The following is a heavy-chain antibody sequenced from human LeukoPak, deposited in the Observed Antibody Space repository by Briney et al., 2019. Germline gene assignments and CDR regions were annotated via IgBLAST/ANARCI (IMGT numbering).Heavy chain of an antibody. Sequence: SETLSLTCAVSGGSLSSSNWWSWVRQPPGKGLEWIGEIYHSGSTNYNPSLKSRVTISVDTSKNHLTLKLSSVTAADTAVYYCARVSQYYYSSYYFDYWGQGTLVTVSS. CDR1: GGSLSSSNW. D-gene: IGHD3-10*01. CDR3: ARVSQYYYSSYYFDY. J-gene: IGHJ4*02. CDR2: IYHSGST. V-gene: IGHV4-4*02.